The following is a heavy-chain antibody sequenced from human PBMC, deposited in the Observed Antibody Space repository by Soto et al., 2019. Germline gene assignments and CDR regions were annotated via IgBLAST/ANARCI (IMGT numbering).Heavy chain of an antibody. V-gene: IGHV4-30-4*01. D-gene: IGHD5-12*01. CDR2: IYSSGTA. CDR1: AGYISSGFYF. Sequence: SETLSLTCTVSAGYISSGFYFWSWMRQPPGKGLEWLGHIYSSGTAYYNPSLKSRLTISVDASKNQFSLKLTSVTAADTAISYCASRQQQVALVDYWGQGTLVTVSS. CDR3: ASRQQQVALVDY. J-gene: IGHJ4*02.